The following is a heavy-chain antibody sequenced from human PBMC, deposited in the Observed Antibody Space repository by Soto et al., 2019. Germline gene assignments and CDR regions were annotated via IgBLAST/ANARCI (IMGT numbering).Heavy chain of an antibody. D-gene: IGHD3-22*01. V-gene: IGHV4-39*02. CDR3: ATEGGVVDANWFGP. CDR1: GDSVTRSRYY. Sequence: QLQLQESGPGLVKPSETLSLTCTVSGDSVTRSRYYWGWIRQPPGKGLEWIGSIYYSGSTYYNPALKCRITISIDTSKNQFALNMNSMTAADTAVYYCATEGGVVDANWFGPWGQGTLVTVSA. CDR2: IYYSGST. J-gene: IGHJ5*02.